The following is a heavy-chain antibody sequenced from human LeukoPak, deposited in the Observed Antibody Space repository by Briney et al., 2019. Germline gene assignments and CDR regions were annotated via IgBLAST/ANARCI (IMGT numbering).Heavy chain of an antibody. CDR3: ARAGAQYMSHFDY. Sequence: ASVKVSCKAFGYTFTNYGISWVRQAPRQGLEWMGWISASNGITNYAQKFQGRVTMTTDTSTSTAYMELRSPRADDTAVFYCARAGAQYMSHFDYWGQGTLVTVSS. J-gene: IGHJ4*02. CDR2: ISASNGIT. D-gene: IGHD7-27*01. CDR1: GYTFTNYG. V-gene: IGHV1-18*01.